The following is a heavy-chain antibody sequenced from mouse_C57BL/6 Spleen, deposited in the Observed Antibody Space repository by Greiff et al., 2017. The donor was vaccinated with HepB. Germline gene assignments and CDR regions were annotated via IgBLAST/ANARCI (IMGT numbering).Heavy chain of an antibody. D-gene: IGHD1-1*02. V-gene: IGHV1-15*01. J-gene: IGHJ3*01. CDR2: IDPETGGT. CDR1: GYTFTDYE. CDR3: TSILSPFAY. Sequence: VKLQESGAELVRPGASVTLSCKASGYTFTDYEMHWVKQTPVHGLEWIGAIDPETGGTAYNQKFKGKAILTADKSSSTAYMELRSLTSEDSAVYYCTSILSPFAYWGQGTLVTVSA.